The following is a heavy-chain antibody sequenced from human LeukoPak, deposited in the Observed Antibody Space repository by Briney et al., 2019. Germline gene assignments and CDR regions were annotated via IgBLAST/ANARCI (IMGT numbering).Heavy chain of an antibody. CDR2: IYTSGST. CDR1: GGSISSGSYY. CDR3: ARAVPAALVSRWFYP. V-gene: IGHV4-61*02. Sequence: SETLSLTCTVSGGSISSGSYYWSWIRQPAGKGLEWIGRIYTSGSTNYSPSLKSRVTISVDTSKNQFSLKLSSVTAADTAVYYCARAVPAALVSRWFYPWGQGTLVTVSS. J-gene: IGHJ5*02. D-gene: IGHD2-2*01.